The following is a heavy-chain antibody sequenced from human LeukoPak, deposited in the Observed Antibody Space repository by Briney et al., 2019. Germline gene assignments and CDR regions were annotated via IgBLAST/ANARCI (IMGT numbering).Heavy chain of an antibody. CDR1: GGTFSSYT. CDR2: IIPILGIA. D-gene: IGHD6-13*01. J-gene: IGHJ6*03. V-gene: IGHV1-69*02. CDR3: ARGVHSSSWAYYYYYMDV. Sequence: SVKVSCKASGGTFSSYTISWVRQAPGQGLEWMGRIIPILGIANYAQKFQGRVTITADKSTSTAYMELSSLRSEDAAVYYCARGVHSSSWAYYYYYMDVWGKGTTVTVSS.